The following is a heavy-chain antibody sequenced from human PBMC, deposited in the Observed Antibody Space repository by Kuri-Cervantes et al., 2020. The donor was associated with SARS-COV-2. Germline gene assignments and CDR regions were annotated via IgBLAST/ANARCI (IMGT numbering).Heavy chain of an antibody. V-gene: IGHV4-39*01. CDR1: GGSISSSSYY. CDR2: IYYSGST. Sequence: SETLSLTCTVSGGSISSSSYYWGWIRQPPGKGLEWIGGIYYSGSTYYNPSLKSRVTISVDTSKNQFSLKLSSVTAADTAVYYCASSRASMITFGGVIDNFDYWGQGTLVTVSS. J-gene: IGHJ4*02. CDR3: ASSRASMITFGGVIDNFDY. D-gene: IGHD3-16*02.